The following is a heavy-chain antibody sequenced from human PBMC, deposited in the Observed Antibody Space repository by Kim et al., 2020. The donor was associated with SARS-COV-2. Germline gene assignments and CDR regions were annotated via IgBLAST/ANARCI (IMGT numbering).Heavy chain of an antibody. CDR1: GFTFSSYA. J-gene: IGHJ4*02. Sequence: GGSLRLSCAASGFTFSSYAMHWVRQAPGKGLEWVAVISYDGSNKYYADSVKGRFTISRDNSKNTLYLQMNSLRAEDTAVYYCASTKSTTYYYGSGMGWGQGTLVTVSS. V-gene: IGHV3-30*04. D-gene: IGHD3-10*01. CDR2: ISYDGSNK. CDR3: ASTKSTTYYYGSGMG.